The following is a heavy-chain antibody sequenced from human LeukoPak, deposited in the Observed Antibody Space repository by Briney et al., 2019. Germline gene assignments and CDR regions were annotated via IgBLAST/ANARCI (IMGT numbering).Heavy chain of an antibody. CDR1: GFTFSSYS. CDR2: ISSSSSYI. J-gene: IGHJ6*03. D-gene: IGHD3-3*01. CDR3: ARVGDFWSGYYIAYYYYMDV. Sequence: GGSLRLSCAASGFTFSSYSMNWVRQAPVKGLEWVSSISSSSSYIYYADSVKGRFTISRDNAKNSLYLQMNSLRAEDTAVYHCARVGDFWSGYYIAYYYYMDVWGKGTTVTVPS. V-gene: IGHV3-21*01.